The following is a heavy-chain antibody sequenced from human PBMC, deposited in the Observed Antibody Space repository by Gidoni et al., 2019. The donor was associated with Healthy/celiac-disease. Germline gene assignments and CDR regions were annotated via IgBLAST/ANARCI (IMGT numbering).Heavy chain of an antibody. D-gene: IGHD4-17*01. CDR2: INHSGST. CDR1: GGAFSGYY. Sequence: QVQLPQWGAGVLKTSETLSLTCAVYGGAFSGYYWSWISQPPGKGLEWIGEINHSGSTNYNPSPKSRVTISVDTSKNQFSLKLSAVTAADTAVYYCASSDYGKYYWGQGTLVTVSS. V-gene: IGHV4-34*01. J-gene: IGHJ4*02. CDR3: ASSDYGKYY.